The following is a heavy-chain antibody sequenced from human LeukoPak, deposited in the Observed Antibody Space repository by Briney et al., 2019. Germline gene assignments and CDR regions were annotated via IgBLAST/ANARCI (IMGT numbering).Heavy chain of an antibody. CDR3: AKGNVGKGFFDC. CDR1: GFTFDDYA. D-gene: IGHD1-1*01. J-gene: IGHJ4*02. V-gene: IGHV3-9*01. Sequence: PGGSLRLSCAASGFTFDDYAMHCVRQAPGKGLEWVSGISWNSGSIGYADSVKGRFTISRDNAKNSLYLQMNSLRAEDTALYYCAKGNVGKGFFDCWGQGTLVTVSS. CDR2: ISWNSGSI.